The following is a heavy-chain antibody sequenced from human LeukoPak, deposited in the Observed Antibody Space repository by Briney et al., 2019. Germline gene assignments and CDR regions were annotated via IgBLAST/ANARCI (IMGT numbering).Heavy chain of an antibody. D-gene: IGHD3-10*01. CDR3: ARVAHFMVRGVINYYYYYMDV. CDR2: INSDGSST. CDR1: GFTFSSYA. V-gene: IGHV3-74*01. J-gene: IGHJ6*03. Sequence: GGSLRLSCAASGFTFSSYAMSWVRQTPGKGLVWVSRINSDGSSTSYADSVKGRFTISRDNAKNTLYLQMNSLRAEDTAVYYYARVAHFMVRGVINYYYYYMDVWGKGTTVTVSS.